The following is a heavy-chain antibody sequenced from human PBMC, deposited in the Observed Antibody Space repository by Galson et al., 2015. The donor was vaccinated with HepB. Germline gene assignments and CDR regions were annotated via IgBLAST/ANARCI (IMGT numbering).Heavy chain of an antibody. CDR3: AFWGGVAARG. CDR1: GFTFSSYSM. D-gene: IGHD2-8*02. J-gene: IGHJ4*02. V-gene: IGHV4-4*02. CDR2: IYHRGNT. Sequence: SLRLSCAASGFTFSSYSMNWVRQAPGKGLEWIGEIYHRGNTNYNRSLESRVSISVDKSKNQFSLKLTSVTAADTAVYYCAFWGGVAARGWGQGTLVTVSS.